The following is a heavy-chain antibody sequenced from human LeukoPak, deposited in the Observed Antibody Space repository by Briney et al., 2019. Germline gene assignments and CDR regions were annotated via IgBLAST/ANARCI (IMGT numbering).Heavy chain of an antibody. CDR3: ARGQGGDFDY. J-gene: IGHJ4*02. D-gene: IGHD1-26*01. V-gene: IGHV3-72*01. Sequence: GGSLRLSCAASGFTFSSYEMNWVRQAPGKGLEWVGRTRNKANSYTTEYAASVKGRFAISRDDSKNSLYLQMNSLKTEDTAVYYCARGQGGDFDYWGQGTLVTVSS. CDR2: TRNKANSYTT. CDR1: GFTFSSYE.